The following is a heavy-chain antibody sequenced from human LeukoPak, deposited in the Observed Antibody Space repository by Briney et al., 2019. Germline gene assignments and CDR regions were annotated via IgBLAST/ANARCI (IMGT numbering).Heavy chain of an antibody. CDR1: GFTFSSYW. CDR2: IKQDGSEK. J-gene: IGHJ4*02. V-gene: IGHV3-7*01. Sequence: GGSLRLSCAASGFTFSSYWMSWVRQAPGKGLEWVANIKQDGSEKYYVDSVKGRFTISRDNAKNSLYLQMNSLRAEDTAVYYCARESRETYYYDSSGFFYWGQGTLVTVSS. D-gene: IGHD3-22*01. CDR3: ARESRETYYYDSSGFFY.